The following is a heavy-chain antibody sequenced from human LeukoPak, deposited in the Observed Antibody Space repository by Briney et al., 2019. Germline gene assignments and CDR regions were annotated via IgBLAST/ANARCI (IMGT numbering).Heavy chain of an antibody. J-gene: IGHJ4*02. CDR1: GYSFINYY. Sequence: GESLKISCRCSGYSFINYYISWVRQMPGKGLEWIGVTYPGGSDTSYNPSFKGQVIFSADKSTTTVYLQWSRLQASDTAIYYCARQYSSGWFRHFDYWGQGTLITVSS. CDR2: TYPGGSDT. D-gene: IGHD3-22*01. CDR3: ARQYSSGWFRHFDY. V-gene: IGHV5-51*01.